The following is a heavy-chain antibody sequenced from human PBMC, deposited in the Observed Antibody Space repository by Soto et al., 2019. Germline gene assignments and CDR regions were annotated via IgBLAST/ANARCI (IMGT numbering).Heavy chain of an antibody. CDR3: ARGGSGNFDY. Sequence: GASVKVSCKASGYTFTTYTLHWLRQAPGQRLEWVGWINTGNGNTKYSQISQGRVSITRDRSANTVHLELSSLRSEDTAVYYCARGGSGNFDYWGQGTLVSDSS. CDR2: INTGNGNT. D-gene: IGHD3-10*01. V-gene: IGHV1-3*04. J-gene: IGHJ4*02. CDR1: GYTFTTYT.